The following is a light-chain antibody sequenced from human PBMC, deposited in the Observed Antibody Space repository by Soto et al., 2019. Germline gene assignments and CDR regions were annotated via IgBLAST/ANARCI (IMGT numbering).Light chain of an antibody. CDR2: GTS. J-gene: IGKJ4*01. Sequence: EIVLTQSPGTLSLSPGERATLSCRASQSVSSNYLAWYQQRPGQAPRLLIYGTSSRATGIPDRFSGSGSGTDFTLTISRLEPEDFAVYYCQQYSNSPKTFGGGTKVEIK. V-gene: IGKV3-20*01. CDR1: QSVSSNY. CDR3: QQYSNSPKT.